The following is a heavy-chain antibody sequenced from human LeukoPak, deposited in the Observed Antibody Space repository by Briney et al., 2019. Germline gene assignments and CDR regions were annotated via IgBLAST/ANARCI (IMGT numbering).Heavy chain of an antibody. CDR2: IYYSGST. Sequence: SETLSLTCTVSGGSISSSSYYWGWIRQPPGKGLEWIGSIYYSGSTYYNPSLKSRVTISVDTSKSQFSLKLSSVTAADTAVYYCARRTGDLNWFDPWGQGTLVTVSS. CDR1: GGSISSSSYY. J-gene: IGHJ5*02. D-gene: IGHD1-1*01. CDR3: ARRTGDLNWFDP. V-gene: IGHV4-39*07.